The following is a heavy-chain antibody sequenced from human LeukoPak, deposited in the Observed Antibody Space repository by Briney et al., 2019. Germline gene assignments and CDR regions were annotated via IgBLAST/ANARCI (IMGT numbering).Heavy chain of an antibody. Sequence: GGSLRLSCAASGFTFSGSAMHWVRQASGKGLEWVGRIRSNANSYATACAASVKGRFTISRDNAKNSLYLQINSLRAEDTAVYYCARSSYSSSSSVWGQGTMVTVSS. CDR2: IRSNANSYAT. V-gene: IGHV3-73*01. CDR1: GFTFSGSA. J-gene: IGHJ3*01. CDR3: ARSSYSSSSSV. D-gene: IGHD6-6*01.